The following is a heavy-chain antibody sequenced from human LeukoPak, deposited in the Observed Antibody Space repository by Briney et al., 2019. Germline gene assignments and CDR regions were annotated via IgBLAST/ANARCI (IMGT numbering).Heavy chain of an antibody. CDR1: GYTFSNYY. CDR2: INPSSGSP. D-gene: IGHD3-16*02. J-gene: IGHJ4*02. Sequence: ASVKVSCKTSGYTFSNYYIHWVRQAPGQGLEWMGTINPSSGSPSYAQKFQGRVTMTRDTSTSTVYMELSSLRSEDMAVYYCARDRGAHYDYVWGSYRYTAYAYWGQGTLVTVSS. CDR3: ARDRGAHYDYVWGSYRYTAYAY. V-gene: IGHV1-46*01.